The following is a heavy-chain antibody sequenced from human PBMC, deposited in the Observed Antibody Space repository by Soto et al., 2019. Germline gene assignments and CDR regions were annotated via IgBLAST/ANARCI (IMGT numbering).Heavy chain of an antibody. CDR2: INQDESER. J-gene: IGHJ6*03. D-gene: IGHD6-13*01. V-gene: IGHV3-7*01. Sequence: GGSLRLSCAASGFSFSRHWMNWVRQAPGKGLEWVANINQDESERYYVDSVKGRFTISRDNAKKSLYLQINSLRAEDTAVYYCASRPSYSISWSAMDVWGEGTTVTVSS. CDR1: GFSFSRHW. CDR3: ASRPSYSISWSAMDV.